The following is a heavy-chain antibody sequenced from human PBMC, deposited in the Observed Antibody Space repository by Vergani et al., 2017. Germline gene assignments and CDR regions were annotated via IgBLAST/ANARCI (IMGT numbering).Heavy chain of an antibody. J-gene: IGHJ4*02. D-gene: IGHD2-15*01. Sequence: QVQLVQSGAEVKKPGASVTVSCKASGYTFIYYGITWVRQAPGQGLEWMGSIIPSLATTIYAQKFQGRVTITADESTSTAYMELSSLKSEDTAVFYCARATCSGGSCYRCFEYWGQGSLITVSS. V-gene: IGHV1-69*11. CDR1: GYTFIYYG. CDR2: IIPSLATT. CDR3: ARATCSGGSCYRCFEY.